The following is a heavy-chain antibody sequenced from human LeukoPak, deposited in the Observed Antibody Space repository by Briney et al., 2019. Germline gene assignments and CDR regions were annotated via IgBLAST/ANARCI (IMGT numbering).Heavy chain of an antibody. J-gene: IGHJ4*02. CDR2: ISYRGST. V-gene: IGHV4-59*01. CDR1: GDSISSYY. Sequence: PSETLSLTCTVSGDSISSYYWSWIRQPPGKGLDWIGYISYRGSTNYNPSLKSRVTISVDKSKNQFSLTLSSVTAADTAVYYCATLDVTPGTNGYKFAYWGQGTLVTVSS. CDR3: ATLDVTPGTNGYKFAY. D-gene: IGHD5-24*01.